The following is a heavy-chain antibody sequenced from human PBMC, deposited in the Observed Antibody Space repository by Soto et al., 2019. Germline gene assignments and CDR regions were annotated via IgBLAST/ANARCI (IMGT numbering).Heavy chain of an antibody. J-gene: IGHJ6*02. CDR2: IYYSGST. CDR3: ARAGYYGSGSYYIPGYYYYGMDV. CDR1: GCSISSYY. D-gene: IGHD3-10*01. V-gene: IGHV4-59*01. Sequence: SETLSLTCTFSGCSISSYYWSWIRQPPGKGLEWIGYIYYSGSTNYNPSLKSRVTISVDTSKNQFSLKLSSVTAADTAVYYCARAGYYGSGSYYIPGYYYYGMDVWGQGTTVTVSS.